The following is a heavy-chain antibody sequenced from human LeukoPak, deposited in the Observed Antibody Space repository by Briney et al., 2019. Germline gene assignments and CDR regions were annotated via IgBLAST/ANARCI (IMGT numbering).Heavy chain of an antibody. CDR1: GFTFSNGW. CDR2: IKRNADGGTT. Sequence: GGSLRLSCAASGFTFSNGWMSWVRQTPGKGLEWVGRIKRNADGGTTDYAAPVKGRFTISRDDSKNTLYLQMNSLKTEDTAVYYCSTDPPSTYWGQGTLVTVSS. J-gene: IGHJ4*02. D-gene: IGHD2-2*01. V-gene: IGHV3-15*01. CDR3: STDPPSTY.